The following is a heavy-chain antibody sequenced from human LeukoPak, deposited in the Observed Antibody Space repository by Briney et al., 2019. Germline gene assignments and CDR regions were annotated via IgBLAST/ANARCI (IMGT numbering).Heavy chain of an antibody. V-gene: IGHV1-2*02. J-gene: IGHJ6*02. Sequence: GASVKVSCKASGYTFTGYYMHWVRQAPGQGLEWMGWINPNSGGTNYAQKFQGRVTMTRDTSINTAYMELSRLRSDDTAVYYCARAGLQYCGGDCYSAPRRYYYYYYGMDVWGQGTTVTVSS. CDR1: GYTFTGYY. CDR2: INPNSGGT. CDR3: ARAGLQYCGGDCYSAPRRYYYYYYGMDV. D-gene: IGHD2-21*02.